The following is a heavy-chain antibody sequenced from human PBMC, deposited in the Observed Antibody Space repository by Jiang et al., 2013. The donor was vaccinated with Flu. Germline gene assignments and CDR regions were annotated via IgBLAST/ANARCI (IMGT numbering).Heavy chain of an antibody. CDR2: IYTSGST. V-gene: IGHV4-61*02. J-gene: IGHJ6*02. Sequence: YGPGLVKPSQTLSLTCTVSGGSISSGSYYWSWIRQPAGKGLEWIGRIYTSGSTNYNPSLKSRVTISVDTSKNQFSLKLSSVTATDTAVYYCARAVRTATVTTPGLGYYYYGMDVWGQGTTVTVSS. CDR3: ARAVRTATVTTPGLGYYYYGMDV. CDR1: GGSISSGSYY. D-gene: IGHD4-17*01.